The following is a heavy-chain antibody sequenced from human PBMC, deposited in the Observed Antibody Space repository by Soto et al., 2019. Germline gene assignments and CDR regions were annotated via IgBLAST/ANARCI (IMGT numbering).Heavy chain of an antibody. D-gene: IGHD3-3*01. CDR2: ISYDGSNK. Sequence: GGSLRLSCAASGFTFSSYGMHWVRQAPGKGLEWVAVISYDGSNKYYADSVKGRFTISRDNSKNTLYLQMNSLRAEDTAVYDCAKAIYDVWSGYYYYYGMDVWGQGTTVTVSS. J-gene: IGHJ6*02. CDR1: GFTFSSYG. V-gene: IGHV3-30*18. CDR3: AKAIYDVWSGYYYYYGMDV.